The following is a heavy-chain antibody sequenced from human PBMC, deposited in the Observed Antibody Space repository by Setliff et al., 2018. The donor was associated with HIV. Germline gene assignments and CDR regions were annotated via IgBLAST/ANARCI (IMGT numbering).Heavy chain of an antibody. CDR2: IIPIFGSA. CDR1: GGTFSNYG. J-gene: IGHJ4*02. Sequence: GASVKVSCKASGGTFSNYGFAWVRQAPGQGLEWMGGIIPIFGSADYAQKFQGRVTISADESTSTVCLELSSLTSDDTAMYYCASKGDYYTSKTLDSWGQGTLVTVSS. CDR3: ASKGDYYTSKTLDS. V-gene: IGHV1-69*13. D-gene: IGHD3-10*01.